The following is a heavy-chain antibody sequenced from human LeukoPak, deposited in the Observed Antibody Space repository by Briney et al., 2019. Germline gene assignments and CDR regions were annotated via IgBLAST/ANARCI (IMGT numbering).Heavy chain of an antibody. CDR3: ARSGGYYGSGSYYRPYYFDY. Sequence: SETLSLTCNVSGASIRSYYWSWIRQSPGKGLEWIGYICYSGSTNYNPSLKSRVTISVDTSKNQFSLKLSSVTAADTAVYYCARSGGYYGSGSYYRPYYFDYWGQGTLVTVSS. CDR1: GASIRSYY. CDR2: ICYSGST. J-gene: IGHJ4*02. D-gene: IGHD3-10*01. V-gene: IGHV4-59*08.